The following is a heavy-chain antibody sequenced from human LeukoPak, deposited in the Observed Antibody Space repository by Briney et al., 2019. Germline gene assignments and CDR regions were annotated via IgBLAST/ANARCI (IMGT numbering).Heavy chain of an antibody. CDR1: GFSFSSYW. CDR3: ARDHYGGNSDY. J-gene: IGHJ4*02. V-gene: IGHV3-74*01. D-gene: IGHD4-23*01. CDR2: ISTDGSST. Sequence: GGSLRLSCAASGFSFSSYWMHWVRQAPGKGLVWVSRISTDGSSTYYADSVKGRFTISRDNAENTLYLQMNTLRAEDTAVYYCARDHYGGNSDYWGQGTLVTVSS.